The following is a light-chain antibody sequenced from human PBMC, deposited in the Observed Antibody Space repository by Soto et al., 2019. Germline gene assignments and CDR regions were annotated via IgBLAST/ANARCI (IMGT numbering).Light chain of an antibody. J-gene: IGLJ2*01. CDR2: NNN. CDR3: AAWDDSLNGYVV. V-gene: IGLV1-44*01. Sequence: QSVLTQPPSASGTPGQRVTISCSGSSSNIGSNTVNWYQQLPGTAPKLVIYNNNQRTSRVPGRFSGSKSGTSASLAISGLQSEDEADYYCAAWDDSLNGYVVFGGGTKVTVL. CDR1: SSNIGSNT.